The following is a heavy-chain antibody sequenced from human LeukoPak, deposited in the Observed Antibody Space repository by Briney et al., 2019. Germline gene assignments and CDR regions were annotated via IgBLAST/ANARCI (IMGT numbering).Heavy chain of an antibody. CDR3: TRAGSGSSYDS. Sequence: GGSLRLSCAASGFALKTYWMHWVRQAPGKGLVWVSLINSDGTSTIYADSVKGRFTISRDTAKNTLYLEMNRLRADDTAVYYCTRAGSGSSYDSWGQGTLVTVSS. D-gene: IGHD3-10*01. CDR2: INSDGTST. CDR1: GFALKTYW. V-gene: IGHV3-74*01. J-gene: IGHJ4*02.